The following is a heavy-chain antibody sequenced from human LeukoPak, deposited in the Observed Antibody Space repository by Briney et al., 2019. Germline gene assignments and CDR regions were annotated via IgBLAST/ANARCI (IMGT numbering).Heavy chain of an antibody. Sequence: GGSLRLSCAASGFTFSDYHMSWIRQDPGKGLEWVSYISGGTTYTNYADSVRGRFTISRDNAQNSLYLQMDSLRAEDTAVYYCARTLRDLYSFDYWGQGTLVTVSS. V-gene: IGHV3-11*03. CDR2: ISGGTTYT. CDR1: GFTFSDYH. J-gene: IGHJ4*02. D-gene: IGHD3-16*01. CDR3: ARTLRDLYSFDY.